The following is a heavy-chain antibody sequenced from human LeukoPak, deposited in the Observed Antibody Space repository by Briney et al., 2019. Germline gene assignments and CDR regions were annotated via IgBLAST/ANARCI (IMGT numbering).Heavy chain of an antibody. CDR1: GFTVSSNY. CDR3: ARDQGSRLRLGELSRFDP. D-gene: IGHD3-16*02. V-gene: IGHV3-66*01. J-gene: IGHJ5*02. CDR2: IYSGGST. Sequence: GGSLRLSCAASGFTVSSNYMSWVRQAPGKGLEWVSVIYSGGSTYYADSVKGRFTISRDNSKNTLYLQMNSLRAEDTAVYYCARDQGSRLRLGELSRFDPWGQGTLVTVSS.